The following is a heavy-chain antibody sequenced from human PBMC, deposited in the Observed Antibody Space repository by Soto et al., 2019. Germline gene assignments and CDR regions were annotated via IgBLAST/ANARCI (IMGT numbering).Heavy chain of an antibody. Sequence: SETLSLTCTVSGGSINDFYWSWIRQPPGKGLEWIGYIYYSGSTDYNPSLKGRVTISVDTSKNQFSLKLRSVTAADTAVYYCARVGGVAARTFDLWGLGTPVTVSS. D-gene: IGHD6-6*01. CDR1: GGSINDFY. CDR3: ARVGGVAARTFDL. V-gene: IGHV4-59*01. J-gene: IGHJ4*02. CDR2: IYYSGST.